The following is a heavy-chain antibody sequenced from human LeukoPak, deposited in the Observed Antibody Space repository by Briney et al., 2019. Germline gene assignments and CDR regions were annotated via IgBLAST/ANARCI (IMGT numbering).Heavy chain of an antibody. CDR3: ARDPGFSAFDI. J-gene: IGHJ3*02. D-gene: IGHD3-3*01. CDR1: GFTFSAFW. V-gene: IGHV3-7*01. CDR2: INQDGSRK. Sequence: GGSLRLSCAASGFTFSAFWMSWVRQTPETGLEFVANINQDGSRKSFMESVKGRFTISRDNTKSSVYLQMNNLRAEDTAVYYCARDPGFSAFDIWGQGAMITASS.